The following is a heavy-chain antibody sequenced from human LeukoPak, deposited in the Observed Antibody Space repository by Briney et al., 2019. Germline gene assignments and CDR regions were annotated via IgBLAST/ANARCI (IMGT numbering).Heavy chain of an antibody. Sequence: SETLSLTCAVSGVSISSGNWWSWVRQPPGKGLEWIGEIHHSGNTNYNPSFKSRVSISVDKTMNQLSLRLTSMTAADTAVYYCAREFAGSYYFQFDYWGQGTLVTVSS. V-gene: IGHV4-4*02. CDR1: GVSISSGNW. D-gene: IGHD1-26*01. CDR2: IHHSGNT. J-gene: IGHJ4*02. CDR3: AREFAGSYYFQFDY.